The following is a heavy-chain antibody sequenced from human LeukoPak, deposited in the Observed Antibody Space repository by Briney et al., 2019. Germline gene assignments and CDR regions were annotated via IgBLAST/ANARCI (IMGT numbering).Heavy chain of an antibody. CDR2: INHSGST. V-gene: IGHV4-34*01. D-gene: IGHD6-6*01. Sequence: SETLSLTCAVYGGSFSNYYWSWIRQPPGKGLEWIGEINHSGSTNYNPSLKSRVTISVDTSKNQFPLKLSSVTAADTAVYYCARPPQYSSLSYFQHWGQGTLVTVSS. CDR3: ARPPQYSSLSYFQH. CDR1: GGSFSNYY. J-gene: IGHJ1*01.